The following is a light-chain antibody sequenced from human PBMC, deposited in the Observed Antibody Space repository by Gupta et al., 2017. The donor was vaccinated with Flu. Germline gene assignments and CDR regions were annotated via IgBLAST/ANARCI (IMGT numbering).Light chain of an antibody. CDR2: GAS. J-gene: IGKJ2*01. V-gene: IGKV3-15*01. CDR3: QQSNSWPRT. Sequence: EIMMTQSPATLSVSPGERASLSCRASQSVSSNLAWYQQKRGQPPRLLIYGASTRATGVPARFSGSGSGTEFTLTISSLQSEDFAVYYCQQSNSWPRTFGQGTKLEMK. CDR1: QSVSSN.